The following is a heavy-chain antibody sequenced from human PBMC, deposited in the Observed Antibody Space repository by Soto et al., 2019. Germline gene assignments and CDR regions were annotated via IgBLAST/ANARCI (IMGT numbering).Heavy chain of an antibody. J-gene: IGHJ4*02. CDR3: AKGPYLSVWGSYRY. D-gene: IGHD3-16*02. V-gene: IGHV3-30*18. Sequence: QVQLVEPGGGVVPPGRSLRLSCAASGFTFSSYGMHWVRQAPGKGLEWVAAISYDGSNKYYADSVKGRFTISRDNSKKALYLHMNILIAEGTAVYYCAKGPYLSVWGSYRYCGQGTLVTVSS. CDR2: ISYDGSNK. CDR1: GFTFSSYG.